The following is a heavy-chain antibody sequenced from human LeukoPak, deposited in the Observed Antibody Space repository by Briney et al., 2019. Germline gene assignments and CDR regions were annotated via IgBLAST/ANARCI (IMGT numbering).Heavy chain of an antibody. V-gene: IGHV4-59*11. CDR1: GGSISSHY. CDR2: IYYSGST. J-gene: IGHJ6*03. Sequence: SETLSLTCTVSGGSISSHYWSWIRQPPGKGLEWIGYIYYSGSTNYNPSLKSRVTISVDTSNNQFSLKLSSVTAADTAVHYCARSPGNYYYYYMDVWGKGTTVTVSS. CDR3: ARSPGNYYYYYMDV.